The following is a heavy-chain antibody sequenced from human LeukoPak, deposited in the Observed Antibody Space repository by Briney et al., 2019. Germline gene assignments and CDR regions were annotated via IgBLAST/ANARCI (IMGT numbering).Heavy chain of an antibody. CDR3: AELGITMIGGV. D-gene: IGHD3-10*02. J-gene: IGHJ6*04. Sequence: PGGSLRLSCAASGFTFSSYEMNWVRQAPGKGLECVSYIRSSGSTIYYADSVKGRFTISRDNAKNSLYLQMNSLRAEDTAVYYCAELGITMIGGVWGKGTTVTISS. CDR1: GFTFSSYE. CDR2: IRSSGSTI. V-gene: IGHV3-48*03.